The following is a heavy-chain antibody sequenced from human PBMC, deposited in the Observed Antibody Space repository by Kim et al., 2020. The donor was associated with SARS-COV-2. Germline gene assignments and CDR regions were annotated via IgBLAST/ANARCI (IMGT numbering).Heavy chain of an antibody. Sequence: KGRFTISRDNSKNTLYLQMNSLRAEDTAVYYCAREGGMPDRDYYYYGMDVWGQGTTVTVSS. CDR3: AREGGMPDRDYYYYGMDV. V-gene: IGHV3-30*07. J-gene: IGHJ6*02. D-gene: IGHD3-16*01.